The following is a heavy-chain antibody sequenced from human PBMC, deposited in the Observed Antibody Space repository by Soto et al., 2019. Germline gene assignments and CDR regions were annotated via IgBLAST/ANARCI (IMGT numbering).Heavy chain of an antibody. J-gene: IGHJ5*01. CDR1: GFSFSISP. D-gene: IGHD7-27*01. V-gene: IGHV3-30-3*01. CDR2: ISYDGTNK. CDR3: ARDPKTSGAQHWAFNSFDS. Sequence: QVQLVESGGGVVQPGRSLRLSCAASGFSFSISPMHWVRQAPGKGPEWVARISYDGTNKFYADSVKGRFTISRDNSKSTLNLQVDSLRPETAAVYYCARDPKTSGAQHWAFNSFDSWGQGTLVTVSS.